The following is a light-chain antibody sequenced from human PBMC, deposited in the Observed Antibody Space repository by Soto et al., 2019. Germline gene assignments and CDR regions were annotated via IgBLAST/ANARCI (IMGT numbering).Light chain of an antibody. CDR2: EGH. J-gene: IGLJ2*01. CDR1: SGFVGSFSL. V-gene: IGLV2-14*02. CDR3: GTWDSSLSAVI. Sequence: QSALAQPASVSGSPGQSITISCTGTSGFVGSFSLVSWYQQHPGKAPKVMISEGHRRPSGVPDRFSGSKSGTSATLGITGLQTGDEADYYCGTWDSSLSAVIFGGGTKLTVL.